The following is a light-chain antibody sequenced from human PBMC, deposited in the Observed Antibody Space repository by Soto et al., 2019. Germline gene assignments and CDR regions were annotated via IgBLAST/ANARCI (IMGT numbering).Light chain of an antibody. V-gene: IGKV3-20*01. CDR1: QCLSSRS. J-gene: IGKJ1*01. CDR3: QEYCGSPRT. CDR2: DAS. Sequence: EIVLTQSPGTLSLSPGERATLSCRASQCLSSRSLAWYLHIRGRAPRLLIHDASIRAPGIPDRFSNSGSRTDFTHTMDRPAPEDVAVYSCQEYCGSPRTVGQGTKVDVK.